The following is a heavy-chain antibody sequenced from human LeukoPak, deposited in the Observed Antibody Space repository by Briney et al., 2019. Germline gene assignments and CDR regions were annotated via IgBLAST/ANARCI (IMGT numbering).Heavy chain of an antibody. CDR1: GGSISSGDYY. V-gene: IGHV4-30-4*08. Sequence: SQTLSLTCTVSGGSISSGDYYWSWLRQPPGKGLEWIGYLYYSGSTYYNPSLKSRVTISVDTSKNQFSLKLSSVTAADTAVHYCATSTNYDSSAHDHWGQGTLVTVSS. D-gene: IGHD3-22*01. CDR2: LYYSGST. CDR3: ATSTNYDSSAHDH. J-gene: IGHJ4*02.